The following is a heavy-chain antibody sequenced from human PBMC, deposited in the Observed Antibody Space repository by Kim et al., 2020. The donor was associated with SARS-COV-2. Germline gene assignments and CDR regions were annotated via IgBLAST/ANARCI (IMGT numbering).Heavy chain of an antibody. D-gene: IGHD6-13*01. V-gene: IGHV1-8*01. J-gene: IGHJ4*02. CDR2: NT. Sequence: NTGYAQKFQGRVTMTRNTSISTAYMELSSLRSEDTAVYYCATIAAAGQPYWGQGTLVTVSS. CDR3: ATIAAAGQPY.